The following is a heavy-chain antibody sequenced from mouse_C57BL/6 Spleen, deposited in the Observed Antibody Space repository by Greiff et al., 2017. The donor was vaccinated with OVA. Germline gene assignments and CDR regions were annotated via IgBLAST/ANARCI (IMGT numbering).Heavy chain of an antibody. V-gene: IGHV1-81*01. J-gene: IGHJ2*01. CDR1: GYTFTSYG. D-gene: IGHD1-1*01. Sequence: LQESGAELARPGASVKLSCKASGYTFTSYGISWVKQRTGQGLEWIGEIYHRSGNTYYNEKFKGKATLTADKSSSTAYMELRSLTSEDSAVYFCARWGVVATGGYFDYWGQGTTLTVSS. CDR3: ARWGVVATGGYFDY. CDR2: IYHRSGNT.